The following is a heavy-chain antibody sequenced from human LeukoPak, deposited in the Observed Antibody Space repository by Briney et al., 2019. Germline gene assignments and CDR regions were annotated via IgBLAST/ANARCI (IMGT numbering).Heavy chain of an antibody. V-gene: IGHV1-2*02. CDR3: ARHPGKVTNDWYFDL. CDR1: GYTFTGYY. CDR2: INPNSGGT. J-gene: IGHJ2*01. D-gene: IGHD4-23*01. Sequence: ASVKVSCKASGYTFTGYYMHWVRQAPGQGLEWMGWINPNSGGTNYAQKFQGGVTMTRDTSITTAYMELSRLSSDDTAVYYCARHPGKVTNDWYFDLWGCGTLVTVSS.